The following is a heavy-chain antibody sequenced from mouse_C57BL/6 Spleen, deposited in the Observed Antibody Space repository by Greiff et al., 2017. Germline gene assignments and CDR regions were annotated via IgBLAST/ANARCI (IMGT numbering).Heavy chain of an antibody. CDR3: ARPDCYGSSDIYAMDY. D-gene: IGHD1-1*01. Sequence: EVQLVESGGGLVKPGGSLKLSCEASGFTFSDYGMHWVRQAPVKGLEWVAYISSGSSTIYYADTVKGRFTISGDNAKNTLFLQMTSLRSEDTAMYYCARPDCYGSSDIYAMDYWGQGTSVTVSA. CDR1: GFTFSDYG. V-gene: IGHV5-17*01. J-gene: IGHJ4*01. CDR2: ISSGSSTI.